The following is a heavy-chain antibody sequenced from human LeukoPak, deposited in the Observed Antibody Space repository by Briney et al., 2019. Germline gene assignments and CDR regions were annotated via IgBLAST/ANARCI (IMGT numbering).Heavy chain of an antibody. CDR2: ISYDGTDK. J-gene: IGHJ6*02. CDR1: GFTFNTYA. CDR3: ARASGTPPHFYYCGMDV. D-gene: IGHD2-15*01. V-gene: IGHV3-30*04. Sequence: GGSLRLSCAASGFTFNTYAMHWVRQAPGKGLEWVAVISYDGTDKYYASSVEGRLTISRDNSKNTLSLQVNSLRVEDTAIYYCARASGTPPHFYYCGMDVWGQGTTVTVSS.